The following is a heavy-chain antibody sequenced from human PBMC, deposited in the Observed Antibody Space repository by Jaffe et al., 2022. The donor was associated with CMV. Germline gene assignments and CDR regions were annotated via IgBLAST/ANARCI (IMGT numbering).Heavy chain of an antibody. V-gene: IGHV4-4*07. CDR3: ARLGGNGWYIDDYFDY. CDR2: IYTSGST. Sequence: QVQLQESGPGLVKPSETLSLTCTVSGGSISSYYWSWIRQPAGKGLEWIGRIYTSGSTNYNPSLKSRVTMSVDTSKNQFSLKLSSVTAADTAVYYCARLGGNGWYIDDYFDYWGQGTLVTVSS. J-gene: IGHJ4*02. CDR1: GGSISSYY. D-gene: IGHD6-19*01.